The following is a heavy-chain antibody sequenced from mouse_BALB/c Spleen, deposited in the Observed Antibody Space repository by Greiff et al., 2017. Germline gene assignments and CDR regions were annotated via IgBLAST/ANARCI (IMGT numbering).Heavy chain of an antibody. CDR1: GFTFTDYY. J-gene: IGHJ2*01. CDR2: IRNKANGYTT. V-gene: IGHV7-3*02. Sequence: EVKLVESGGGLVQPGGSLRLSCATSGFTFTDYYMSWVRQPPGKALEWLGFIRNKANGYTTEYSASVKGRFTISRDNSQSILYLQMNTLRAEDSATYYCARGGVYFDYWGQGTTLTVSS. CDR3: ARGGVYFDY.